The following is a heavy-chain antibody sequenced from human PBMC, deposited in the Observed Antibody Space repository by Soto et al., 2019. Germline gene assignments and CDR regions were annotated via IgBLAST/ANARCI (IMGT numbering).Heavy chain of an antibody. CDR3: ARERSRGGDWARYFDL. V-gene: IGHV3-48*01. CDR2: ISGSSSNI. CDR1: GFSFSNYA. Sequence: EVQLVESGGGLVQPGGSLRLSCAASGFSFSNYAMDWVRQAPGKGLEWVSYISGSSSNIRYADSVKGRFTISRDNAKSSEYLQLNSLRADDTAVYYCARERSRGGDWARYFDLWGRGTQVTVSS. D-gene: IGHD2-21*01. J-gene: IGHJ2*01.